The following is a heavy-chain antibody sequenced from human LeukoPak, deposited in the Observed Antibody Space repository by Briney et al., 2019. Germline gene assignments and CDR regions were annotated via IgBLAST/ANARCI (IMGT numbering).Heavy chain of an antibody. CDR1: GGTFSSYA. CDR2: IIPILGIA. D-gene: IGHD3-10*01. Sequence: SVKVSCKASGGTFSSYAISWVRQAPGQGLEWMGRIIPILGIANYAQKFQGRVTITADKSTSTAYMELSSLRSEDTAVYYCARDLVGTMVRGVIKNWFDPWGQGTLVTVAS. V-gene: IGHV1-69*04. J-gene: IGHJ5*02. CDR3: ARDLVGTMVRGVIKNWFDP.